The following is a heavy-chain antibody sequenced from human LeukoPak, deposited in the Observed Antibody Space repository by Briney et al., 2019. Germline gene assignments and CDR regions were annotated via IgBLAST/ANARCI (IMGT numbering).Heavy chain of an antibody. V-gene: IGHV3-23*01. CDR2: ISGSGGST. Sequence: PGGSLRLSCAASGFTFSSYAMSWVRQAPGKGLEWVSAISGSGGSTYYADSVRGRFTISRDNSKNTVYLQMNSLRAEDTAVYYCAKDRSMTTVTPFDNWGQGTLVAVSS. CDR3: AKDRSMTTVTPFDN. D-gene: IGHD4-17*01. CDR1: GFTFSSYA. J-gene: IGHJ4*02.